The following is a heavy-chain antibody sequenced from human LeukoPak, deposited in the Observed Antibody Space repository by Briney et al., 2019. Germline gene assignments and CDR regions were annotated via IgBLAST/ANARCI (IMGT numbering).Heavy chain of an antibody. CDR3: ARDRNGDYVFDY. J-gene: IGHJ4*02. Sequence: GGSLRLSCAASGFTFSSYAMHWVRQAPGKGLEWVAVISYDGSNKYYADSVKGRFTISRDNSKNTLYLQVNSLRAEDTAVYYCARDRNGDYVFDYWGQGTLVTVSS. CDR1: GFTFSSYA. V-gene: IGHV3-30-3*01. D-gene: IGHD4-17*01. CDR2: ISYDGSNK.